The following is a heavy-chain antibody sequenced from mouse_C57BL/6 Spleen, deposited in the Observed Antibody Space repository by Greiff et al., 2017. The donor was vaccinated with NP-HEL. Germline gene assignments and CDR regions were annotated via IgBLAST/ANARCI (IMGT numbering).Heavy chain of an antibody. CDR1: GYTFTSYW. J-gene: IGHJ4*01. CDR2: IDPSDSYT. V-gene: IGHV1-59*01. Sequence: QVQLQQPGAELVRPGTSVKLSCKASGYTFTSYWMHWVKQRPGQGLEWIGVIDPSDSYTNYNQKFKGKATLTVDTSSSTAYMQLSSLTSEDSAVYYCARSGYSNYEGAMDYWGQGTSVTVSS. CDR3: ARSGYSNYEGAMDY. D-gene: IGHD2-5*01.